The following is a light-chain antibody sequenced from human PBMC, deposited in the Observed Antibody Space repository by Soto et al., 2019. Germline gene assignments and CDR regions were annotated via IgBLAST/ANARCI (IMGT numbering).Light chain of an antibody. Sequence: QSVRTQPASVSGSPGQSITISCTGTSSDVGGYNYVSWYQQHPGKAPKLMIYDVSNRPSGVSNRFSGSKSGNTASLTISGLQAEDEADYYCSSYTSSSTPNVFGTGTKVTVL. CDR1: SSDVGGYNY. CDR3: SSYTSSSTPNV. V-gene: IGLV2-14*01. J-gene: IGLJ1*01. CDR2: DVS.